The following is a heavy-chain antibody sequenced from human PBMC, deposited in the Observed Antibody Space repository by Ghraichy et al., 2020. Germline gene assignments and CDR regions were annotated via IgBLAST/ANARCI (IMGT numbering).Heavy chain of an antibody. V-gene: IGHV1-2*02. CDR3: ARDKFWSGYYTGYYYYGMDV. CDR2: INPNSGGT. CDR1: GYTFTGYY. D-gene: IGHD3-3*01. Sequence: ASVKVSCKASGYTFTGYYMHWVRQAPGQGLEWMGWINPNSGGTNYAQKFQGRVTMTRDTSISTAYMELSRLRSDDTAVYYCARDKFWSGYYTGYYYYGMDVWGQGTTVTVSS. J-gene: IGHJ6*02.